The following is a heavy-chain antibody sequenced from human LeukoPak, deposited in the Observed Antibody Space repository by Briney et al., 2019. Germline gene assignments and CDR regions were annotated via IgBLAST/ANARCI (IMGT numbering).Heavy chain of an antibody. Sequence: GGSLRLSCAASGFTFSSYAVSWVRQAPGKGLEWVANIKQDGGEKYYVDSVKGRFTISRDNAKNSLYLQMNSLRAEDTAVYYCARDVGTVYYYYMDVWGKGTTVTVSS. CDR3: ARDVGTVYYYYMDV. V-gene: IGHV3-7*01. D-gene: IGHD4-17*01. CDR1: GFTFSSYA. J-gene: IGHJ6*03. CDR2: IKQDGGEK.